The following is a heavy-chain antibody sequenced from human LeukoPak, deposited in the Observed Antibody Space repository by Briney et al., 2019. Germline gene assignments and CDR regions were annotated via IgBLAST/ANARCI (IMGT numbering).Heavy chain of an antibody. CDR3: AKAGRTNGVCSFDY. V-gene: IGHV3-48*02. Sequence: GGSLRLSCAASGFTFSSYSMDWVRQAPGKGLEWVSYISSSSSTIYYADSVKGRFTISRDNAKNSLYLQMNSLRDEDTAVYYCAKAGRTNGVCSFDYWGQGTLVTVSS. CDR1: GFTFSSYS. D-gene: IGHD2-8*01. CDR2: ISSSSSTI. J-gene: IGHJ4*03.